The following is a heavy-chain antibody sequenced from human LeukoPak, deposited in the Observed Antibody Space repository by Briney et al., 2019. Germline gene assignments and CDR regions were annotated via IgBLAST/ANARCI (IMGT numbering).Heavy chain of an antibody. J-gene: IGHJ4*02. Sequence: GGSLRLSCAASGFAFSTYSMNWVRQAPGKGLEWVSYISSSGTTIYYAGSVKGRFTISRDNAKNSLYLQMNSLRDEDTAVYYCARGSDYGDYFDYWGQGTLVTVSS. D-gene: IGHD4-17*01. CDR3: ARGSDYGDYFDY. CDR2: ISSSGTTI. CDR1: GFAFSTYS. V-gene: IGHV3-48*02.